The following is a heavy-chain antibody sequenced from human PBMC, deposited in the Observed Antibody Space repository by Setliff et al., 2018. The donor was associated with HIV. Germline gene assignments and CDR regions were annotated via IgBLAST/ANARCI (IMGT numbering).Heavy chain of an antibody. D-gene: IGHD1-26*01. CDR2: VNPLFGKA. J-gene: IGHJ6*03. V-gene: IGHV1-69*13. Sequence: SVKVSCKASGGTFSTYALSWVRQAPGQGLEWMGGVNPLFGKAKYAQRFQGRVTITAEESTDTAYIELSSLRTEDTAVFYCARAHSGSYYYYYYMDVWGKGTTVTVSS. CDR3: ARAHSGSYYYYYYMDV. CDR1: GGTFSTYA.